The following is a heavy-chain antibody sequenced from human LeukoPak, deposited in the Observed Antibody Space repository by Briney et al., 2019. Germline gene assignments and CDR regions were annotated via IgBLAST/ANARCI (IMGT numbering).Heavy chain of an antibody. CDR3: ARGGWELLSLGYYYYYMDV. Sequence: SVKVSCKASGYTFTNFGISWVRQAPGQGLEWMGGIIPIFGTANYAQKFQGRVTITADESTSTAYMELSSLRSEHTAVYYCARGGWELLSLGYYYYYMDVWGKGTTVTISS. D-gene: IGHD1-26*01. J-gene: IGHJ6*03. V-gene: IGHV1-69*13. CDR2: IIPIFGTA. CDR1: GYTFTNFG.